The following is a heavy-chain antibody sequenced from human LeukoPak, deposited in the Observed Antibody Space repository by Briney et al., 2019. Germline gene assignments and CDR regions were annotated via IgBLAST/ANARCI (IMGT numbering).Heavy chain of an antibody. Sequence: PGGSLRLSCAASGFTFRNYYMTWIRQAPGKGLEWVSYISASGDTIYYGGSVRGRFTISRDNAKNSLYLDMNTLKAEDTAVYYCARDPSWEILSYFDYWGQGTLVTVSS. CDR1: GFTFRNYY. CDR2: ISASGDTI. V-gene: IGHV3-11*04. J-gene: IGHJ4*02. CDR3: ARDPSWEILSYFDY. D-gene: IGHD1-26*01.